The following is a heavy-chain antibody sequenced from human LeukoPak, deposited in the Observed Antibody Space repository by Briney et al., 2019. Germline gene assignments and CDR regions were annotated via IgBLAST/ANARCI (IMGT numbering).Heavy chain of an antibody. V-gene: IGHV3-74*01. D-gene: IGHD3/OR15-3a*01. J-gene: IGHJ4*02. CDR2: ISNDGSST. Sequence: PGGSLRLSCAASGFTFSVYWMHWVRQAPGKGLVWVSRISNDGSSTTYADSVKGRFTISRDDAKNTVYLQMNSLRAEDTAVYYCVRDSPTGYYTDHRGQGTLVTVSS. CDR3: VRDSPTGYYTDH. CDR1: GFTFSVYW.